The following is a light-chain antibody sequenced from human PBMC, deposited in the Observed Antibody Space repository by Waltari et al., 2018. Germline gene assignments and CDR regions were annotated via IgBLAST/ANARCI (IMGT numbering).Light chain of an antibody. CDR1: SSDGGGHNY. Sequence: QSALTQPASVSGSPGQSPTISCTGTSSDGGGHNYVSWYQQHPGKAPKLIIYDVSQRPSVVSNRFSASKSGNTASLAISGLQAEDEADYYCSSYTTSTTLFGGGTKLTVL. V-gene: IGLV2-14*01. J-gene: IGLJ2*01. CDR2: DVS. CDR3: SSYTTSTTL.